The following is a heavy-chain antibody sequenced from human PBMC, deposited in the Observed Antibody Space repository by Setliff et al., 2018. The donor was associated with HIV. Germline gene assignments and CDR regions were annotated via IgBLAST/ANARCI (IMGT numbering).Heavy chain of an antibody. D-gene: IGHD1-26*01. CDR2: IKQDGSEK. CDR3: ATENSGSYCFDY. V-gene: IGHV3-7*03. CDR1: GFTFSYYG. J-gene: IGHJ4*02. Sequence: GGSLRLSCAASGFTFSYYGIHWVRQAPGKGLEWVANIKQDGSEKYYVDSVKGRFTISRDNAKNSLYLQMNSLRAEDTAVYYCATENSGSYCFDYWGQGTLVTVSS.